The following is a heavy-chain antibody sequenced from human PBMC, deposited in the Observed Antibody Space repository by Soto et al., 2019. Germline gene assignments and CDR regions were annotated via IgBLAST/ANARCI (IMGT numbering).Heavy chain of an antibody. V-gene: IGHV1-2*04. CDR1: GYTFTGYY. CDR2: INPNSGGT. J-gene: IGHJ3*02. CDR3: ARVLIAASGYYMGAFDI. Sequence: ASVKVSCKASGYTFTGYYMHWVRQAPGQGLEWMGWINPNSGGTNYAQKFQGWVTMTRDTSISTAYMELSRLRSDDTAVYYCARVLIAASGYYMGAFDIWGQGTMVTGSS. D-gene: IGHD3-3*01.